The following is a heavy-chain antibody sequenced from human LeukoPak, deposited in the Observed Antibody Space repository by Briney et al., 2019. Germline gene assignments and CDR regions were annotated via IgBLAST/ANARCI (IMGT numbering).Heavy chain of an antibody. J-gene: IGHJ4*02. Sequence: GGSLRLSCAVSGITLSNYGMSWVRQAPGKGLEWVAGISDCGGRTNYADSVKGRFAISRDNPKNTLYLQMNSLRAEDTAVYFCAKRGVVIRVILVGFHKEANYFDSWGQGGLVTVCS. CDR1: GITLSNYG. D-gene: IGHD3-22*01. CDR2: ISDCGGRT. CDR3: AKRGVVIRVILVGFHKEANYFDS. V-gene: IGHV3-23*01.